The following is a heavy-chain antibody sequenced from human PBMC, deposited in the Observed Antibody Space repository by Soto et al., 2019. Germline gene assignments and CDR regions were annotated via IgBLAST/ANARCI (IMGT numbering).Heavy chain of an antibody. CDR2: IYPGDSDT. CDR1: GYSFTSYW. CDR3: ARLLHCSSTSCRPYYYYGMDV. D-gene: IGHD2-2*01. V-gene: IGHV5-51*01. Sequence: PGESLKISCKGSGYSFTSYWIGWVRQMPGKGLEWMGIIYPGDSDTRYSPSFQGQVTISADKSISTAYLQWSSLKASDTAMYYCARLLHCSSTSCRPYYYYGMDVWGQGTTVTVSS. J-gene: IGHJ6*02.